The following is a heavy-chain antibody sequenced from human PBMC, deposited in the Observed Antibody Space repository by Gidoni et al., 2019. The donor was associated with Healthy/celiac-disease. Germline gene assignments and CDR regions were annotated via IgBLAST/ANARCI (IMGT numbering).Heavy chain of an antibody. V-gene: IGHV4-34*01. D-gene: IGHD6-19*01. J-gene: IGHJ6*03. CDR3: ARGPPRTKVAVAGTRGGYYMDV. Sequence: QVQLQQWGAGLLKPSETLSLTCAVYGGSFSGYYWSWIRQPPGKGLEWIGEINHSGSTNYNPSLKSRVTISVDTSKNQFSLKLSSVTAADTAVYYCARGPPRTKVAVAGTRGGYYMDVWGKGTTVTVSS. CDR2: INHSGST. CDR1: GGSFSGYY.